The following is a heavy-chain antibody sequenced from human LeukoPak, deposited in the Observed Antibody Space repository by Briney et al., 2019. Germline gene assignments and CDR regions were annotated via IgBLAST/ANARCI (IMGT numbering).Heavy chain of an antibody. CDR3: ARLITGEIPRVDY. V-gene: IGHV4-38-2*01. D-gene: IGHD7-27*01. CDR2: IYHSGST. Sequence: SETLSLTCAVPGYSISSGYYWGWIRQPPGKGLEWIGSIYHSGSTYYNPSLKSRVTISVDTSKNQFSLKLSSVTAADTAVYYCARLITGEIPRVDYWGQGTLVTVSS. J-gene: IGHJ4*02. CDR1: GYSISSGYY.